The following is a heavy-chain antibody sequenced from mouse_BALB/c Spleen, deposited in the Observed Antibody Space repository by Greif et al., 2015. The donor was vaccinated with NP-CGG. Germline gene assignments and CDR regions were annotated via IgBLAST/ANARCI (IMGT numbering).Heavy chain of an antibody. CDR2: ISNLAYSI. CDR3: ARVYGSHAMDY. D-gene: IGHD2-2*01. CDR1: GFTFSDYG. J-gene: IGHJ4*01. Sequence: EVKVEESGGGLVQPGGSRKLSCAASGFTFSDYGMAWVRQAPGKGPEWVAFISNLAYSIYYADTVTGRFTISRENAKNPLYLEMSSLRSEDTAMYYCARVYGSHAMDYWGQGTSVTVSS. V-gene: IGHV5-15*02.